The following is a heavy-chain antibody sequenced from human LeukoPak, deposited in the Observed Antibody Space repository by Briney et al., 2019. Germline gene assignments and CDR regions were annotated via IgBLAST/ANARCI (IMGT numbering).Heavy chain of an antibody. D-gene: IGHD2-2*02. CDR3: AREEVVVVPAAIPQNYYYYGMDV. J-gene: IGHJ6*02. CDR1: GFTFSDYY. V-gene: IGHV3-11*01. CDR2: ISSSGSTI. Sequence: GGSLRLSCAASGFTFSDYYMSWIRQAPGKGLEWVSYISSSGSTICYADSVKGRFTISRDNAKNSLYLQMNSLRAEDTAVYYCAREEVVVVPAAIPQNYYYYGMDVWGQGTTVTVSS.